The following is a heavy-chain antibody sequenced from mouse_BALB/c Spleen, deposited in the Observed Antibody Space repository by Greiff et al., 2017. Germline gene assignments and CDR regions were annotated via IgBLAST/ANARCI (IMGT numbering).Heavy chain of an antibody. J-gene: IGHJ4*01. V-gene: IGHV14-3*02. D-gene: IGHD1-1*01. CDR1: GFNIKDTY. Sequence: EVKLMESGAELVKPGASVKLSCTASGFNIKDTYMHWVKQRPEQGLEWIGRIDPANGNTKYDPKFQGKATITADTSSNTAYLQLSSLTSEDTAVYYCASPSYGSSYDYAMDYWGQGTSVTVSS. CDR2: IDPANGNT. CDR3: ASPSYGSSYDYAMDY.